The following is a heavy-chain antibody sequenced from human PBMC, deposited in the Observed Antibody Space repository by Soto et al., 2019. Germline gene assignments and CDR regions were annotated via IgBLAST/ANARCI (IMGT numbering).Heavy chain of an antibody. CDR3: ARGTYYYGSGSYYQNWFDP. V-gene: IGHV5-51*01. Sequence: GESLKISCKGSGYSFTSYWIGWVRQMPGKGLEWMGIIYPGDSDTRYSPSFQGQVTISADKSISTAYLQWSSLKASDTAMYYCARGTYYYGSGSYYQNWFDPWGQGTLVTVSS. CDR1: GYSFTSYW. CDR2: IYPGDSDT. J-gene: IGHJ5*02. D-gene: IGHD3-10*01.